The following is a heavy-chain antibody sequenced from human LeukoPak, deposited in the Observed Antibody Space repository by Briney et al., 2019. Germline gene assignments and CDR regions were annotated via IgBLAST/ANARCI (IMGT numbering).Heavy chain of an antibody. V-gene: IGHV4-39*07. CDR3: ARRWFGELYTATFDY. D-gene: IGHD3-10*01. CDR2: IYYSGST. Sequence: PETLSLTCTVSGGSISSSSYYWGWIRQPPGKGLEWIGSIYYSGSTYYNPSLKSRVTISVDTSKNQFSLKLSSVTAADTAVYYCARRWFGELYTATFDYWGQGALVTVSS. CDR1: GGSISSSSYY. J-gene: IGHJ4*02.